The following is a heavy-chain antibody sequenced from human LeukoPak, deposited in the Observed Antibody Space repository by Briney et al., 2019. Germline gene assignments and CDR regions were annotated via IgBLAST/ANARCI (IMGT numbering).Heavy chain of an antibody. D-gene: IGHD3-3*01. CDR1: GGSISSDGHY. CDR2: INHSGST. V-gene: IGHV4-34*01. Sequence: PSQTLSLTCSVSGGSISSDGHYWSWIRQPPGKGLEWIGEINHSGSTNYNPSLKSRVTISVDTSKNQFSLKLSSVTAADTAVYYCARGPSPVGDDFWSGNNWFDPWGQGTLVTVSS. CDR3: ARGPSPVGDDFWSGNNWFDP. J-gene: IGHJ5*02.